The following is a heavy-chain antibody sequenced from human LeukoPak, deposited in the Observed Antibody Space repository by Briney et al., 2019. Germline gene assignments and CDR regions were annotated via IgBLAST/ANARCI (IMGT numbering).Heavy chain of an antibody. D-gene: IGHD6-13*01. Sequence: PGGSLRLSCAASGFTFSSYAMTWVRQAPGKGLEWVSSISGSGGSTYYADSVMGRFTISRDNSKNTLYLQMNSLRAEDTAVYYCAKLRAGQQLVEGAFDIWGQGTMVTVSS. V-gene: IGHV3-23*01. CDR1: GFTFSSYA. CDR2: ISGSGGST. J-gene: IGHJ3*02. CDR3: AKLRAGQQLVEGAFDI.